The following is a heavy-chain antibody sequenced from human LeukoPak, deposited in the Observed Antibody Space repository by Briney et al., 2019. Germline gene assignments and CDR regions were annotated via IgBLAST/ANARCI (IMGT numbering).Heavy chain of an antibody. CDR2: ISGVGTYI. CDR3: AKDRMATIKGPFGY. J-gene: IGHJ4*02. CDR1: GFTFSDRS. D-gene: IGHD5-12*01. V-gene: IGHV3-21*04. Sequence: GGSLRLSCVGSGFTFSDRSINWVRQAPGEGLEWVSYISGVGTYIDYADSVKGRFTISRDNSKNTLYLQMNSLRAEDTAVYYCAKDRMATIKGPFGYWGQGTLVTVSS.